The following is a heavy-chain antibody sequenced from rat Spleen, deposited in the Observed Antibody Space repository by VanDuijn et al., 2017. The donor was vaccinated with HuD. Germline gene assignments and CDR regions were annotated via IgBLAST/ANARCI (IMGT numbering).Heavy chain of an antibody. V-gene: IGHV5-22*01. Sequence: EVQLVESGGGLVQPGRSLKLSCAASGFTFSDYYMAWVRQAPKKGLEWVASISYEGSSTYYGDSVKGRFTISRDNAKNTLYLQMNSLRSEDTATYYCARHFSPADYYSSFPDLYWGQGTLVTVSS. D-gene: IGHD1-2*01. J-gene: IGHJ3*01. CDR2: ISYEGSST. CDR3: ARHFSPADYYSSFPDLY. CDR1: GFTFSDYY.